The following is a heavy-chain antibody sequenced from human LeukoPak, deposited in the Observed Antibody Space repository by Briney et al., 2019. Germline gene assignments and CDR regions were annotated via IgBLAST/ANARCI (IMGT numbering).Heavy chain of an antibody. CDR2: IQYDGSNK. CDR3: AKESGYRVLALDY. V-gene: IGHV3-30*02. Sequence: GASLRLSCAATGFTLSIYGMHCVRQAPVKGLGWVAFIQYDGSNKYYADSVKCRFTISRDNSENSLYLQMNSLRAEDTAVYYCAKESGYRVLALDYWGQGTLVTVSS. J-gene: IGHJ4*02. D-gene: IGHD2-2*02. CDR1: GFTLSIYG.